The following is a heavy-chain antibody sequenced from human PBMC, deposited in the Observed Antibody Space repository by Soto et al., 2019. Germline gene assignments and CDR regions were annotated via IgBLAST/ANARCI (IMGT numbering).Heavy chain of an antibody. CDR3: ARASYDILTGYAGGYYHGMDV. CDR1: GYNFISYG. D-gene: IGHD3-9*01. Sequence: QVQLVQSGAAVKKPGASVQVSCKASGYNFISYGITWVRQAPGQGLEWMGWISAYNGNTNYAQNLQGRVTMTTDTSTSTADMERRSRRSDDTAVYYWARASYDILTGYAGGYYHGMDVWGQGTTVTVSS. J-gene: IGHJ6*02. CDR2: ISAYNGNT. V-gene: IGHV1-18*01.